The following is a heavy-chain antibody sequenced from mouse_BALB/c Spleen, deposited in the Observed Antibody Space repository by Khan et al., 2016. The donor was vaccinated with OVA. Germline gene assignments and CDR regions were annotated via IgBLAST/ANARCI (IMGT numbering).Heavy chain of an antibody. CDR3: ARQGGIYDGPFDY. J-gene: IGHJ2*01. Sequence: EVELVESGGDLVKPGGSLKLSCAASGFTFNNYAMSWVRQTPEKRLEWVATVSSGGSFTYYPDSVKGRFTISRANAKNTLYLQMSSLRSEDTAMYYCARQGGIYDGPFDYWGQGTTLTVAS. CDR2: VSSGGSFT. D-gene: IGHD2-3*01. V-gene: IGHV5-9-3*01. CDR1: GFTFNNYA.